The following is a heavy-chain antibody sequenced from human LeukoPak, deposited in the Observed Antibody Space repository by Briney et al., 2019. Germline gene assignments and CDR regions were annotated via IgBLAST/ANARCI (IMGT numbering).Heavy chain of an antibody. V-gene: IGHV3-33*06. CDR3: AKARIAAAGTNDAFDI. J-gene: IGHJ3*02. D-gene: IGHD6-13*01. CDR1: GFTFSTYG. Sequence: GRSLRLSCAASGFTFSTYGMHWVRQAPGQGLEWVAIIWYDGSDKYYADSVKGRFALSRDNSKNTLYLQMNSLRAEDTALYYCAKARIAAAGTNDAFDIWGQGTIVTVSS. CDR2: IWYDGSDK.